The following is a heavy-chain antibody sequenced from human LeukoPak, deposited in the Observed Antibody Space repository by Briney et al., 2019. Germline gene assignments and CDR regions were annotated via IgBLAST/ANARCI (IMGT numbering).Heavy chain of an antibody. Sequence: GGSLRLSCAASGFTFSSYAMSWVRQAPGKGLQRVSAISGSGGSTYYADSVKGRFTISRDNSKNTLYLQMNSLRAEDTAVYYCAKDLEKIITMVRGVIDYWGQGTLVTVSS. CDR1: GFTFSSYA. CDR2: ISGSGGST. D-gene: IGHD3-10*01. J-gene: IGHJ4*02. CDR3: AKDLEKIITMVRGVIDY. V-gene: IGHV3-23*01.